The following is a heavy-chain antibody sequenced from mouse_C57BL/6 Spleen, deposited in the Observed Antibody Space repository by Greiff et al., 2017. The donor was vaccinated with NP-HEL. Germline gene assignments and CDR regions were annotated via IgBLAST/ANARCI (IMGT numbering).Heavy chain of an antibody. J-gene: IGHJ3*01. D-gene: IGHD1-1*01. CDR3: ARTINTVEGDWFAY. Sequence: LQQPGAELVMPGASVKLSCKASGYTFTSYWMHWVKQRPGQGLEWIGEIDPSDSYTNYNQKFKGKSTLTVDKSSSTAYMQISSLTSEDSAVYYCARTINTVEGDWFAYWGQGTLVTVSA. CDR2: IDPSDSYT. V-gene: IGHV1-69*01. CDR1: GYTFTSYW.